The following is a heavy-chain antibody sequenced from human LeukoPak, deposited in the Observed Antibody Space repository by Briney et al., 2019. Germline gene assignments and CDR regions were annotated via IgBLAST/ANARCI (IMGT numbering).Heavy chain of an antibody. J-gene: IGHJ6*02. D-gene: IGHD6-19*01. CDR3: ARDERGAPGIAVVYYYYYGMDV. V-gene: IGHV1-18*01. Sequence: ASVKVSCKASGYTFTSYGISWVRQALGQGLEWMGWISAYNGNTNYAQKLQGRVTMTTDTSTSTAYMELRSLRSDDTAVYYCARDERGAPGIAVVYYYYYGMDVWGQGTTVTVSS. CDR1: GYTFTSYG. CDR2: ISAYNGNT.